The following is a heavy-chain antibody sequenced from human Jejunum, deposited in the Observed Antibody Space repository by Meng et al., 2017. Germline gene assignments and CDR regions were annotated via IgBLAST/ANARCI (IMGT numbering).Heavy chain of an antibody. D-gene: IGHD7-27*01. J-gene: IGHJ4*02. Sequence: ASVKVSCNTSGYTFTGYYIHWVRQAPGQGLEWLGRINPNSGDTNYLQKLQGRVTVTRDTSINTTYMELSSLRSDDTGMYYCARFWGRGLDFWGQGTLVTVSS. V-gene: IGHV1-2*05. CDR2: INPNSGDT. CDR3: ARFWGRGLDF. CDR1: GYTFTGYY.